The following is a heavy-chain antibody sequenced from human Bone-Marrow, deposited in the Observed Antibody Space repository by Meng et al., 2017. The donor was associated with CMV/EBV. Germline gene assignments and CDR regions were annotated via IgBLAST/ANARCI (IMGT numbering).Heavy chain of an antibody. Sequence: ASVKVSCKASGYTFTGYYMHWVRQAPGQGLEWMGWINPNSGGTNYAQKFQGRVTMTRDTSISTAYMELSRLRSDDTAVYYCARAGGYCSSTSCYTPDDWGQGTLVTVSS. D-gene: IGHD2-2*02. CDR1: GYTFTGYY. CDR2: INPNSGGT. CDR3: ARAGGYCSSTSCYTPDD. J-gene: IGHJ4*02. V-gene: IGHV1-2*02.